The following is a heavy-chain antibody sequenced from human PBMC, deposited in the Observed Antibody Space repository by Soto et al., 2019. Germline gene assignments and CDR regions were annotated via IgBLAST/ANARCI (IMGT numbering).Heavy chain of an antibody. J-gene: IGHJ4*02. CDR2: IDPSDSYK. V-gene: IGHV5-10-1*01. CDR1: GYTFTNYW. Sequence: PGESLKISCKGSGYTFTNYWINWVRQMPGKGLEWMGKIDPSDSYKKYSPSFQGHVTMSADKSISTAYLQWSSLKASDTTMYYCARGYYDSSGPDYWGQGKLVTV. CDR3: ARGYYDSSGPDY. D-gene: IGHD3-22*01.